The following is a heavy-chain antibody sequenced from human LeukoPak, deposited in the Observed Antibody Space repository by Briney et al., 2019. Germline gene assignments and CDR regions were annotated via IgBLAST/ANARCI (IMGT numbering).Heavy chain of an antibody. V-gene: IGHV4-31*03. D-gene: IGHD2-2*01. Sequence: SETLSLTCTVSGGSISSGGYYWSWIRQHPGKGLEWIGYIYYSGSTYYNPSLKSRVTISVDTSKNQFSLKLSSVTAADTAVCYCARGRRELKYAPDYWGQGTLVTVSS. CDR3: ARGRRELKYAPDY. CDR1: GGSISSGGYY. J-gene: IGHJ4*02. CDR2: IYYSGST.